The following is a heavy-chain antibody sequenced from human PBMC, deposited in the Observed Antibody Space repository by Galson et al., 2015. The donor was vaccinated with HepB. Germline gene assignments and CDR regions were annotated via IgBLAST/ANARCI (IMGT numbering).Heavy chain of an antibody. Sequence: SLRLSCAASGFTFSSYWMHWVRQAPGKGLVWVSRISGDGTSTAYADSVKGRFTISRDNAKNTLYLQMNSLRAEDTAVYYCASPVGGLSEGDYWGQGTLVTVSS. D-gene: IGHD1-26*01. CDR2: ISGDGTST. CDR3: ASPVGGLSEGDY. CDR1: GFTFSSYW. J-gene: IGHJ4*02. V-gene: IGHV3-74*01.